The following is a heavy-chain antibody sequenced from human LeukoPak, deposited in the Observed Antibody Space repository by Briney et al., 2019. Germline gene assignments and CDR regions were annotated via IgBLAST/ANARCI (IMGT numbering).Heavy chain of an antibody. CDR3: ARRRLYYYYYMDV. Sequence: SETLSLTCTVSGGSISSYYWSWIRQPPGKGLEWIGYIYYSGSTNYNPSLKSRVTISVDTSKNQFSLKPSSVTAADTAVYYCARRRLYYYYYMDVWGKGTTVTVSS. J-gene: IGHJ6*03. CDR2: IYYSGST. V-gene: IGHV4-59*12. D-gene: IGHD6-25*01. CDR1: GGSISSYY.